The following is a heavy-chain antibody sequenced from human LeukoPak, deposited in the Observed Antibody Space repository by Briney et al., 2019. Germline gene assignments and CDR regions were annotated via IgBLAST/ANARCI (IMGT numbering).Heavy chain of an antibody. CDR1: GFIVSGDF. J-gene: IGHJ4*02. V-gene: IGHV3-53*01. Sequence: SVGSLRLSCAASGFIVSGDFMSWVRQAPGKGLEWVSVIYSDGSTYYADSVKGRFTISRDNSKNTLDLQMTGLRAEDTAVYYCARERGGGRDSPWFDYWGQGTLVTVSS. CDR2: IYSDGST. CDR3: ARERGGGRDSPWFDY. D-gene: IGHD3-16*01.